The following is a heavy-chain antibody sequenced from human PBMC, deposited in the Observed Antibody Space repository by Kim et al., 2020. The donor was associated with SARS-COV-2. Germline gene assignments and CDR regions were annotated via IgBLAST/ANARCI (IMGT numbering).Heavy chain of an antibody. V-gene: IGHV4-39*01. Sequence: SETLSLTCTVSGGSISSSSYYWGWIRQPPGKGLEWIGSIYYSGSTYYNPSLKSRVTISVDTSKNQFSLKLSSVTAADTAVYYCARHTRPNIYYYGMDVWGQGTTVTVSS. J-gene: IGHJ6*02. CDR1: GGSISSSSYY. CDR2: IYYSGST. CDR3: ARHTRPNIYYYGMDV. D-gene: IGHD7-27*01.